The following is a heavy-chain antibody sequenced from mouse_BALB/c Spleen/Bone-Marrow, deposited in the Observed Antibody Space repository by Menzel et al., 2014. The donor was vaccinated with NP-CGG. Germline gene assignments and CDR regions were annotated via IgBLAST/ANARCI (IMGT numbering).Heavy chain of an antibody. CDR2: ISGDGRYT. D-gene: IGHD2-4*01. V-gene: IGHV5-9-2*01. CDR1: GFSFSNYG. J-gene: IGHJ3*01. CDR3: ARHAYYDQAEVSFVY. Sequence: EVMLVESGGGLVKSGGCLKLSCAASGFSFSNYGMSWVRQTPEKRLEWVATISGDGRYTFYSDSVKGRFTISRDNAKNNLYLQLSSLRSEDTALYYCARHAYYDQAEVSFVYWGQGTLVTVSA.